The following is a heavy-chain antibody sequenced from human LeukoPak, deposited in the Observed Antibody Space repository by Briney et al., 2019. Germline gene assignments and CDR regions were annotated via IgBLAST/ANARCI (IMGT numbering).Heavy chain of an antibody. Sequence: GGSLRLSCAASGFTVSNNFMSWVRQAPGKGLEWVSVIYSGGSANYADSVKGRFTISRDISKNMLYLQMNSLRAEDTAIYHCAKVPYSCAPGDYFDYWGQGTLVTVSS. J-gene: IGHJ4*02. CDR3: AKVPYSCAPGDYFDY. D-gene: IGHD5-18*01. CDR2: IYSGGSA. CDR1: GFTVSNNF. V-gene: IGHV3-66*01.